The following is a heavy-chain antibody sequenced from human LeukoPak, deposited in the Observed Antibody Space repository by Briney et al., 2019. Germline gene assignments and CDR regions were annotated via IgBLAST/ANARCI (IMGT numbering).Heavy chain of an antibody. Sequence: GGSLRLSCAASGFTFSTYAMSWVRQAPAKGLEWVSAISGSGGSTYYADSVKGRFTISRDNSKNTLYLQMNSLRAEDTAVYYCAKSXYSGXXYXIDSWGQXXXXXVSS. CDR2: ISGSGGST. CDR3: AKSXYSGXXYXIDS. J-gene: IGHJ4*02. V-gene: IGHV3-23*01. D-gene: IGHD1-26*01. CDR1: GFTFSTYA.